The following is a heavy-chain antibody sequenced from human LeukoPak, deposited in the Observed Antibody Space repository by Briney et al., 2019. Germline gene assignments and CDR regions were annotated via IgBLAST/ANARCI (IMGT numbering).Heavy chain of an antibody. Sequence: GGSLRLSCAASGFSFSSYGMHWVRQTPGKGLEWVTFIGIDETYKYYRDSVKGRFTISKDTSKNTLYLQMNNLRADDTGVYYCARDSARGGASSGDFDSWGQGTLVTVSS. V-gene: IGHV3-30*02. CDR1: GFSFSSYG. CDR2: IGIDETYK. CDR3: ARDSARGGASSGDFDS. D-gene: IGHD3-10*01. J-gene: IGHJ4*02.